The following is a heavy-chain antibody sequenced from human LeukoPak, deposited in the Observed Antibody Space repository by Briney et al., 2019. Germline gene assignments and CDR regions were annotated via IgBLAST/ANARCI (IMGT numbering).Heavy chain of an antibody. Sequence: SVKVSCKASGYTFTSYGISWVRQAPGQGLEWMGGVIPMFATANYAPKSQDRVTITADESTSTAYMELRSLRSEDTAVYHCARGLHGDYGYFDYWGQGTLVTVSS. CDR3: ARGLHGDYGYFDY. CDR1: GYTFTSYG. D-gene: IGHD4-17*01. J-gene: IGHJ4*02. CDR2: VIPMFATA. V-gene: IGHV1-69*13.